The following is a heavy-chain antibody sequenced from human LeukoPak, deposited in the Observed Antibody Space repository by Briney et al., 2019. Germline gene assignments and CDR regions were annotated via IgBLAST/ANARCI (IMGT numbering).Heavy chain of an antibody. CDR3: AREGLGELTLDY. D-gene: IGHD3-16*01. V-gene: IGHV1-18*01. J-gene: IGHJ4*02. Sequence: GASVKVSCKASGFTFTSLGFSWVRQAPGQGLEWMGWISAYNGDTNYAQKLQGRVTMTTDTSTNTAYMELRSLRSDDTAVYYCAREGLGELTLDYWGQGTLVTVSS. CDR1: GFTFTSLG. CDR2: ISAYNGDT.